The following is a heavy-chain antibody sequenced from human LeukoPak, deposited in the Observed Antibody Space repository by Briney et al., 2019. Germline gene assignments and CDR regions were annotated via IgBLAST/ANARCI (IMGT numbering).Heavy chain of an antibody. V-gene: IGHV4-30-2*01. Sequence: SETLSLTCAVSGGSISSGGYYWSWIRQPPGKGLEWIGYIYRSGSTYYNPSLKSRVTISVDRSKNQFSLKLSSVTAADTAVYYCARAPRGYSYGHDAFDIWGQGTMVTVSS. CDR1: GGSISSGGYY. CDR2: IYRSGST. CDR3: ARAPRGYSYGHDAFDI. D-gene: IGHD5-18*01. J-gene: IGHJ3*02.